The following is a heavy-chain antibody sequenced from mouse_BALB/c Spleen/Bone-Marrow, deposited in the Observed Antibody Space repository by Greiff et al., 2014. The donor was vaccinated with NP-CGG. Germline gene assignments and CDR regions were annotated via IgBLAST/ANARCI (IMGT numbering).Heavy chain of an antibody. CDR2: IRNKANGYTT. Sequence: EVTLVESGGGLVQPGGSLRLSCTTSGFTFTDYYMSWVRQPPGKALEWLAFIRNKANGYTTEYSASVKGRFTISRDNSQSILYLQMNTLRAEDSATYYCARFPMDYWGQGTSVTVSS. J-gene: IGHJ4*01. CDR3: ARFPMDY. CDR1: GFTFTDYY. V-gene: IGHV7-3*02.